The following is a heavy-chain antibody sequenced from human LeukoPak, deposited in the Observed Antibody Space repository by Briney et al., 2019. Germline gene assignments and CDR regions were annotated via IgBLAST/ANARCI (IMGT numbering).Heavy chain of an antibody. D-gene: IGHD2-15*01. CDR3: AREKGGGSCYPFDY. CDR2: IYYSGST. V-gene: IGHV4-59*01. Sequence: SETLSLTCTVSGGSISSYYWSWIRQPPGKGLEWIGYIYYSGSTNYNPSLKSRVTISVDTSKNQFSLKLSSVTAADTAVYYCAREKGGGSCYPFDYWGQGTLVTVSS. CDR1: GGSISSYY. J-gene: IGHJ4*02.